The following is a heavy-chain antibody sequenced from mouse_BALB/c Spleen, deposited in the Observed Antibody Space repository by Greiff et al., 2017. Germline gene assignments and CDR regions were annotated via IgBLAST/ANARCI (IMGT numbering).Heavy chain of an antibody. J-gene: IGHJ2*01. CDR2: INPSSGYT. CDR3: ARWDGYYADY. D-gene: IGHD2-3*01. CDR1: GYTFTSYT. V-gene: IGHV1-4*02. Sequence: VQLQQSAAELARPGASVKMSCKASGYTFTSYTMHWVKQRPGQGLEWIGYINPSSGYTEYNQKFKDKTTLTADKSSSTAYMQLSSLTSEDSAVYYCARWDGYYADYWGQGTTLTVSS.